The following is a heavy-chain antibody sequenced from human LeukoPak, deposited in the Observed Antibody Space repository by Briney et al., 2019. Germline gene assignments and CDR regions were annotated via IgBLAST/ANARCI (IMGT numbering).Heavy chain of an antibody. CDR1: HGSISSSSFY. D-gene: IGHD3-10*01. CDR3: VGEEYGTGSYYKSSD. CDR2: MYYKGTT. V-gene: IGHV4-39*01. J-gene: IGHJ4*02. Sequence: SETLSLTCTVSHGSISSSSFYWGWIRQPPGKGLEWIGSMYYKGTTYYNPSLESRVTISVDMSKNLCPLKLSSVTAADTAVYYCVGEEYGTGSYYKSSDWGQGTLVSVSS.